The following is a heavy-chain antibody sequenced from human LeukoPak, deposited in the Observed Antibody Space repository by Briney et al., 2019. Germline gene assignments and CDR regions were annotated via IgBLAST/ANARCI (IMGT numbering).Heavy chain of an antibody. CDR1: GFTVSGNY. CDR2: IYSGGTT. Sequence: GGSLRLSCAASGFTVSGNYMNWVRQAPGKGLEWVSVIYSGGTTYYADSVKGRFTISRDNSNNTLYLQMNSLRAEDTAVYYCARGPVTRFEIWGQGTMVTVSS. CDR3: ARGPVTRFEI. V-gene: IGHV3-53*01. J-gene: IGHJ3*02. D-gene: IGHD4-17*01.